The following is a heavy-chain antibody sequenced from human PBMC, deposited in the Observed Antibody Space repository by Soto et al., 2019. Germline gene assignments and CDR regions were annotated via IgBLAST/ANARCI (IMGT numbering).Heavy chain of an antibody. D-gene: IGHD3-3*01. CDR1: GFTFSAYS. V-gene: IGHV3-48*02. J-gene: IGHJ6*02. Sequence: EMQLVESGGGLVQPGGSLRLSCAASGFTFSAYSMNWVRQAPGMGLEWISYISSGSGTIYYADSVKGRFIISRDNAKSSLYLQMNSLRDEDTAVFYCTREEWVRGRSEYYYYGMDVWGQGTTVTVSS. CDR2: ISSGSGTI. CDR3: TREEWVRGRSEYYYYGMDV.